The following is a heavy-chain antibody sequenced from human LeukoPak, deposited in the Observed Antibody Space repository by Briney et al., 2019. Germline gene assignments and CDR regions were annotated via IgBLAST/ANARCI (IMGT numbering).Heavy chain of an antibody. Sequence: GGSLRLSCAASGFTFSSYAMNWVRQAPGKGLEWVSFISANDGSTHYADSVKGRFTISRDDSTNTVYLQMNSLRAEDMALYYCAKGTEWELKSIDAFDIWGQGTMVTVSS. CDR3: AKGTEWELKSIDAFDI. D-gene: IGHD1-26*01. V-gene: IGHV3-23*01. J-gene: IGHJ3*02. CDR1: GFTFSSYA. CDR2: ISANDGST.